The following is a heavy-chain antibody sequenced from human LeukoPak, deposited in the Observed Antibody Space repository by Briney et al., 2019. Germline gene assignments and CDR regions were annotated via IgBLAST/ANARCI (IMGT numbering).Heavy chain of an antibody. Sequence: TGGSLRLSXAASGFTFSNAWMSWVRQSPGKGLEWVGRIKSKTDGGTTDYAAPVKGRFTISRDDSKNTLYLQMNSLKTEDTAVYYCTAQVKYGDYVDYWGQGTLVTVSS. CDR1: GFTFSNAW. D-gene: IGHD4-17*01. V-gene: IGHV3-15*01. CDR2: IKSKTDGGTT. CDR3: TAQVKYGDYVDY. J-gene: IGHJ4*02.